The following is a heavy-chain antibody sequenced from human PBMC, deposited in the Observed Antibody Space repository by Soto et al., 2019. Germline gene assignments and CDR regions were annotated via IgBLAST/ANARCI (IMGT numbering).Heavy chain of an antibody. Sequence: ASVKVSCKASGGTFSSYAISWVRQAPGQGLEWMGGIIPIFGTANYAQKFQGRVTITADESTSTAYMELSSLRSEDTAVYYCASTMGRRGITYYYYGIDVWGQGTTVTVSS. J-gene: IGHJ6*02. CDR3: ASTMGRRGITYYYYGIDV. V-gene: IGHV1-69*13. CDR1: GGTFSSYA. D-gene: IGHD3-10*01. CDR2: IIPIFGTA.